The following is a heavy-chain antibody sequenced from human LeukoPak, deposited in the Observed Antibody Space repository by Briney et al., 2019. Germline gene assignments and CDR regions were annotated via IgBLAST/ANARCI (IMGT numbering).Heavy chain of an antibody. V-gene: IGHV4-59*08. CDR2: IYYSGST. CDR3: ARHLYESRGQTSFDY. CDR1: GGSISSYY. D-gene: IGHD3-22*01. J-gene: IGHJ4*02. Sequence: SETLSLTCTVSGGSISSYYWSWIRQPPGKGLEWIGYIYYSGSTNYNPSLKSRVTISVDTSKNQFSLKLSSVTAADTAVYYCARHLYESRGQTSFDYWGQGTLVTVSS.